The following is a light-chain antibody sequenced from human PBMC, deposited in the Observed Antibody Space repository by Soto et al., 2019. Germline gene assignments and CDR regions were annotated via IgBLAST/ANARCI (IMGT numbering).Light chain of an antibody. J-gene: IGKJ4*01. CDR3: QQYESYPLT. CDR2: SAS. V-gene: IGKV1-5*03. CDR1: QSVSGW. Sequence: DIQMIQSPSTLSASVGDRVTITCRASQSVSGWLAWYQQKPGKAPELLIYSASTVETGVPSRFSGSGSGTEFTLTISSLRPDDFATYYCQQYESYPLTFGGGTKVDIK.